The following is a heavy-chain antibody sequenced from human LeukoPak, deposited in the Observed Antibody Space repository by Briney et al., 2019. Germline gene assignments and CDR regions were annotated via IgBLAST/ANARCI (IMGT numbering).Heavy chain of an antibody. V-gene: IGHV1-24*01. Sequence: GASVKVSCKVSGYTLTELSMHWVRQAPGKGLEWMGGFDPEDGETIYAQKFQGRVTMTEDTSTDTAYMELSSLRSEGTAVYYCATGPIAAAGTGYFDLWGRGTLVTVSS. CDR2: FDPEDGET. D-gene: IGHD6-13*01. CDR3: ATGPIAAAGTGYFDL. J-gene: IGHJ2*01. CDR1: GYTLTELS.